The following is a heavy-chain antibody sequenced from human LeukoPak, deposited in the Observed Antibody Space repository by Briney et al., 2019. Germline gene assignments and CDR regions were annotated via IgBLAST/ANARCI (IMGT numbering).Heavy chain of an antibody. D-gene: IGHD1-1*01. J-gene: IGHJ4*02. Sequence: KPGGSLRLSYVASGFTFSASYMTWVRQPPGKGLEWLSYISENSGDTNYADSVKGRFTVSRDNAKNSLYLQMNSLRVEDTAVYYCARDPRTVRIWGQGTLVTVSS. V-gene: IGHV3-11*06. CDR1: GFTFSASY. CDR3: ARDPRTVRI. CDR2: ISENSGDT.